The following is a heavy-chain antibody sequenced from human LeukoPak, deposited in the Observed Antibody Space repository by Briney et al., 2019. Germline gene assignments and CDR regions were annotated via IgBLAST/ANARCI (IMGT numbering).Heavy chain of an antibody. J-gene: IGHJ4*02. CDR2: ISPPGDIT. V-gene: IGHV3-23*01. Sequence: GGTLRLSCAASGFHFSTHGMNWVRQAPGKGLEWVSGISPPGDITYYADSVKGRFTISRDNSKNTVYLQMNSLRVEDTAVYYCAKDQNWEGGYWGQGTLVTVSS. D-gene: IGHD7-27*01. CDR3: AKDQNWEGGY. CDR1: GFHFSTHG.